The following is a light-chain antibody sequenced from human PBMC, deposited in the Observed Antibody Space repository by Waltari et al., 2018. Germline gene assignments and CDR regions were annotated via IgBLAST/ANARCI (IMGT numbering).Light chain of an antibody. CDR1: RRAVGGYKF. J-gene: IGLJ2*01. CDR2: EVN. Sequence: QSALTQPPSASGSPRQSVTISCPGTRRAVGGYKFLSWYQQHPGKAPRLIIYEVNRRPSGVPDRFSGSKSGNTASLTVSGLQAEDEADYYCSSYAVSNNLLFGGGTKLTVL. CDR3: SSYAVSNNLL. V-gene: IGLV2-8*01.